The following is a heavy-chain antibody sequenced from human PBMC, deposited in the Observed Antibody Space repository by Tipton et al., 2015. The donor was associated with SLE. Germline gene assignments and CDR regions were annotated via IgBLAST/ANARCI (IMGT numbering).Heavy chain of an antibody. CDR1: GFTFSSYG. J-gene: IGHJ4*02. D-gene: IGHD1-26*01. Sequence: SLRLSCAASGFTFSSYGMHWVRQAPGKGLEWVAVISYDGSNKYYADSVKGRFTISRDNSKNTLYLQMNSLRAEDTAIYYCADGTSSPFDYWGQGTLVTVSS. CDR2: ISYDGSNK. CDR3: ADGTSSPFDY. V-gene: IGHV3-30*03.